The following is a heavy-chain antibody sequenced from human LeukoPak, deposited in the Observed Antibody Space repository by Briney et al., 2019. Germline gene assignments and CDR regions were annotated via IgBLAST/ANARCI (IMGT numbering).Heavy chain of an antibody. CDR1: GYTFTDYN. J-gene: IGHJ4*02. CDR2: INPNSGGT. Sequence: ASVKVSCKASGYTFTDYNIHWVRQAPGQGLEWMGWINPNSGGTNYAQKFQGRVTMTRDTSIGTAYMDLSSLISDDTAVYYCATHPFDFWGQGTLVIVSS. CDR3: ATHPFDF. V-gene: IGHV1-2*02.